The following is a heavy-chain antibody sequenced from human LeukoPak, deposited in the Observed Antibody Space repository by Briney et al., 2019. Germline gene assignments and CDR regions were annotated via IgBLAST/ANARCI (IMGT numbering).Heavy chain of an antibody. CDR1: GGSFSSSNYY. D-gene: IGHD3-10*01. V-gene: IGHV4-39*01. CDR3: ARHEWGVGSRG. CDR2: IDYSGST. J-gene: IGHJ4*02. Sequence: PSETLALTCIVSGGSFSSSNYYWGWIRQPPGKGLEWIATIDYSGSTYYNPSLKSRITISVDTSKSQFSLKLSSVIAADTAMYYCARHEWGVGSRGWGQGTLVTVSS.